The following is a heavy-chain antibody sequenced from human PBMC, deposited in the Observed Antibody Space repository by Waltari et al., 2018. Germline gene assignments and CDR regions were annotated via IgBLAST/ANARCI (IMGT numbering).Heavy chain of an antibody. J-gene: IGHJ6*03. CDR3: ARGLGYYYYYYMDV. CDR2: IYYSGST. CDR1: GGSISSYY. D-gene: IGHD6-6*01. Sequence: QVQLQESGPGLVKPSETLSLTSIVYGGSISSYYWSWIRQPPGKGLEWIGYIYYSGSTNYNPSLKSRVTISVDTSKNQFSLKLSSVTAADTAVYYCARGLGYYYYYYMDVWGKGTTVTVSS. V-gene: IGHV4-59*01.